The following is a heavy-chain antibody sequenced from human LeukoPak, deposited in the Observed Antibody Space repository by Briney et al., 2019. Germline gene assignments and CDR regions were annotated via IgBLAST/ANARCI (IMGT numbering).Heavy chain of an antibody. D-gene: IGHD3-3*01. Sequence: PSETLSLTCTVSGGSISTNNWWSWVRQPPGKGLEWIGEIYHSGSTNYNPSLKSRVTISVDRSKNQFSLKLSSVTAADTAVYYYARGVGAGGIFGVVIPQKARGQNWFDPWGQGTLVTVTS. CDR3: ARGVGAGGIFGVVIPQKARGQNWFDP. CDR1: GGSISTNNW. J-gene: IGHJ5*02. CDR2: IYHSGST. V-gene: IGHV4-4*02.